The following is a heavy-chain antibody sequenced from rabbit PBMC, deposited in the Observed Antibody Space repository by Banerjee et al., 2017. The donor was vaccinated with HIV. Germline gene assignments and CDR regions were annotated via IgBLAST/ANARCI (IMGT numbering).Heavy chain of an antibody. CDR3: ARSPSGDTYYGAFDP. D-gene: IGHD8-1*01. CDR2: IGSGSGTT. V-gene: IGHV1S40*01. J-gene: IGHJ2*01. Sequence: QSLEESGGDLVKPGASLTLTCTASGFSFSSGYYMCWVRQAPGKGLEWIACIGSGSGTTYYATWAKGRFTISKTSSTTVTLQMTSLTAADTATYFCARSPSGDTYYGAFDPWGQGTLVTVS. CDR1: GFSFSSGYY.